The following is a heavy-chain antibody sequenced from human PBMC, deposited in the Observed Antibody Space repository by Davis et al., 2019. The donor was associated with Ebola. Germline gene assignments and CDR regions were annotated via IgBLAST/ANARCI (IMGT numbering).Heavy chain of an antibody. CDR2: IHHRGST. D-gene: IGHD6-19*01. CDR3: ARVGAHIAVASNYYFDY. V-gene: IGHV4-34*01. Sequence: SETLSLTCAVYGGSFSGYYWSWIRQPPGKGLEWIGEIHHRGSTNYNPSLKSRVNISVDTSKNQFSLKLSSVTAADTAVYYCARVGAHIAVASNYYFDYWGQGTLVTVSS. CDR1: GGSFSGYY. J-gene: IGHJ4*02.